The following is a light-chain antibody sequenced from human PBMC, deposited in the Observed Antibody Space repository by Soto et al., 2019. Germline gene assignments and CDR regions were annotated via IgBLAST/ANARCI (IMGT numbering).Light chain of an antibody. CDR2: GAS. CDR3: HQYVSSWT. CDR1: QSVSSTY. J-gene: IGKJ1*01. Sequence: EIVLMQSPGTLSLSPGERATLSCRASQSVSSTYVAWYQQKSGQAPRLLIYGASSRATGIPDRFSGSGSGTDFTLTISRLEPEDFAVYYCHQYVSSWTFGQGTKVDIK. V-gene: IGKV3-20*01.